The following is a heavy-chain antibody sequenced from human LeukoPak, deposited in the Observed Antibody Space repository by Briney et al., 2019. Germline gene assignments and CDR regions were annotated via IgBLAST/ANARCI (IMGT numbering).Heavy chain of an antibody. CDR1: GGSFSGYY. Sequence: SETLSLTCAVYGGSFSGYYWSWIRQPPGKGLEWIGEINHSGSTNYNPSLKSRVTISADTSKNQFSLKVSSVTAADTAVYYCARGERLGLDSWGQGTLVTVSS. CDR3: ARGERLGLDS. CDR2: INHSGST. D-gene: IGHD6-19*01. J-gene: IGHJ4*02. V-gene: IGHV4-34*01.